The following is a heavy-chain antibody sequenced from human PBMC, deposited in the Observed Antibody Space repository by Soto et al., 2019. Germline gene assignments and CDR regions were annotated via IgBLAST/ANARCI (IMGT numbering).Heavy chain of an antibody. CDR2: ISYSGST. J-gene: IGHJ4*02. CDR1: GGSLSSGNYY. Sequence: SETLSLTCTVSGGSLSSGNYYWSWIRQPPGKGLEWIGFISYSGSTSYNPSLKSRVTISADTSNNQLSLRLSAVTNADTAVYYCARGVAVWGQGTLVTVSS. CDR3: ARGVAV. D-gene: IGHD6-19*01. V-gene: IGHV4-61*01.